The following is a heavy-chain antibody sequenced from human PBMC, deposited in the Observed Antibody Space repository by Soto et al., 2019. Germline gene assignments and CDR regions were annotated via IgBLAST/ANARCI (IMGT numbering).Heavy chain of an antibody. Sequence: ASVKVSCKASGYTFTGYYMHWVRQAPGQGLEWMGWINPNSGGTNYAQKFQGWVTMTRDTSISTAYMELSRLRSDDTAVYYCARDSSRPVITAADSYGMDVWGQGTTVTVSS. CDR2: INPNSGGT. J-gene: IGHJ6*02. CDR1: GYTFTGYY. D-gene: IGHD6-13*01. CDR3: ARDSSRPVITAADSYGMDV. V-gene: IGHV1-2*04.